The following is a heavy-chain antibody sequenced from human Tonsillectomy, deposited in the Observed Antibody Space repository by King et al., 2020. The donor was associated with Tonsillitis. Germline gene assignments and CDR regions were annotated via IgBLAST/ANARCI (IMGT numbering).Heavy chain of an antibody. CDR3: ARDGYLVRGFGY. V-gene: IGHV3-7*01. CDR2: INQDGSEK. J-gene: IGHJ4*02. Sequence: VQLVESGGGLVQPGGSLRLSCAASGFTFSSYWMNWVRQAPGKGLEWVANINQDGSEKHYVDSVKGRFTVSRDNAKNSLYLQMNSLRAEDTAVYYCARDGYLVRGFGYWGQGTLVTVSS. CDR1: GFTFSSYW. D-gene: IGHD3-10*01.